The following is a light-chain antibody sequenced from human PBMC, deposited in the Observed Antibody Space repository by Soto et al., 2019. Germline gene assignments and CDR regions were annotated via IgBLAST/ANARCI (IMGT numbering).Light chain of an antibody. J-gene: IGKJ5*01. CDR3: QQYNNWPPIT. Sequence: EIVMTQSPATLSLSPGERATLSCRASQSVSSNLAWYQQKPGQAPRLLMYGASTRVTGIPARFSGSGSETEFTLTISSLQSEDFAVYYCQQYNNWPPITFGQGTRLEIK. V-gene: IGKV3-15*01. CDR2: GAS. CDR1: QSVSSN.